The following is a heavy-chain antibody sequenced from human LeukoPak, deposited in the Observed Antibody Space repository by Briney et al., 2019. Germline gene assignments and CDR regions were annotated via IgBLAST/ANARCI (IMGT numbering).Heavy chain of an antibody. CDR1: GFTFSSYS. D-gene: IGHD6-13*01. CDR2: ISRSSDYT. J-gene: IGHJ6*03. Sequence: GGSLRLSCAASGFTFSSYSMNWVRQAPGKGLEWVSSISRSSDYTYYADSVKGRFTISRDNAKNSLYLQMNSLRAEDTAVYYCARESKAEQQLVDYYYMDVWGKGTTVTVSS. CDR3: ARESKAEQQLVDYYYMDV. V-gene: IGHV3-21*01.